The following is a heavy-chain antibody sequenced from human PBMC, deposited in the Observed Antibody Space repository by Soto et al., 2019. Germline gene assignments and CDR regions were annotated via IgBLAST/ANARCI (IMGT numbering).Heavy chain of an antibody. J-gene: IGHJ6*02. D-gene: IGHD6-13*01. CDR1: GFTFDDYA. CDR3: AKDLGAIAAAGTSARYYYGMDV. CDR2: ISWNSGSI. V-gene: IGHV3-9*01. Sequence: SLRLSCAASGFTFDDYAMHWVRQAPGKGLEWVSGISWNSGSIGYADSVKGRFTISRDNAKNSLYLQMNSLRAEDTALYYCAKDLGAIAAAGTSARYYYGMDVWGQGTTVTVPS.